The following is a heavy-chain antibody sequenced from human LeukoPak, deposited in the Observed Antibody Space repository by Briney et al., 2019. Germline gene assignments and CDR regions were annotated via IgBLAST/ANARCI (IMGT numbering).Heavy chain of an antibody. CDR3: AKDIPAQYSYGLGFDY. D-gene: IGHD5-18*01. V-gene: IGHV3-30*02. Sequence: GGSLRLSCAASGFTFSSYGMHWVRQAPGKGLEWVAFIRYDGSNKYYADSVKGRFTISRDNSKNTLYLQMNSLRAEDTAVYYCAKDIPAQYSYGLGFDYWGQGTLVTVSS. CDR2: IRYDGSNK. J-gene: IGHJ4*02. CDR1: GFTFSSYG.